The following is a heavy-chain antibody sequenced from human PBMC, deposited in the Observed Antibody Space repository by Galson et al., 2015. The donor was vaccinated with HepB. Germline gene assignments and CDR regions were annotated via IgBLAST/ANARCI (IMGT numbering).Heavy chain of an antibody. CDR3: ARDPGILVVKGYSFDY. Sequence: SLRLSCAASGFTFSTYTLNWVRQAPGEGLEWVSSISSISDYIYYADSVKGRFTISRDNTKDSLYLQMNSLRAEDTAVYYCARDPGILVVKGYSFDYWGQGTLLTVSS. D-gene: IGHD2-21*01. J-gene: IGHJ4*02. CDR2: ISSISDYI. V-gene: IGHV3-21*01. CDR1: GFTFSTYT.